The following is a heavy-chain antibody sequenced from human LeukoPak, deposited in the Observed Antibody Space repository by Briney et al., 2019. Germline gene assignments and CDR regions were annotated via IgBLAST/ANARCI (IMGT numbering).Heavy chain of an antibody. V-gene: IGHV4-59*01. Sequence: PSETLSLTCTVSGGSISSYYWSWIRQPPGKGLEWIGYIYYSGSTNYNPSLKSRVTISVDTSKNQFSLNLDSVTAADTAVYFCTRDRKDGYNPWGQGILVTVSS. CDR3: TRDRKDGYNP. CDR2: IYYSGST. CDR1: GGSISSYY. J-gene: IGHJ5*02. D-gene: IGHD5-24*01.